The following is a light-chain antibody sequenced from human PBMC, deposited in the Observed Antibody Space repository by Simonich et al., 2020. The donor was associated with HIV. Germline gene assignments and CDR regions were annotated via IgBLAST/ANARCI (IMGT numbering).Light chain of an antibody. J-gene: IGKJ1*01. CDR3: QQYYITPHT. CDR2: WAS. V-gene: IGKV4-1*01. CDR1: QSLLYSSNNKDY. Sequence: DIVMTQSPDSLAVSLGERATINCKSSQSLLYSSNNKDYLAWYQQKPGQPPNLLIYWASTRESGVPDRFRGSGSETDFTLTISSLQAEDVAVYYCQQYYITPHTFGQGTKVEIK.